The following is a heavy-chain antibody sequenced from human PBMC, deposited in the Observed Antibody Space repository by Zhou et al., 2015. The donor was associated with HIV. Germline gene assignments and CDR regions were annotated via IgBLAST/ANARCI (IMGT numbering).Heavy chain of an antibody. D-gene: IGHD4-17*01. Sequence: QVQLVQSGAEVKKPGSSVKVSCKASGGTFSSYAISWVRQAPGQGLEWMGGIIPIFGTANYAQKFQGRVTITADESTSTAYMELSSLRSEDTAVYYCARDYGDYLGGSYYYYGMDVWGQGTTVTVSS. CDR3: ARDYGDYLGGSYYYYGMDV. J-gene: IGHJ6*02. CDR2: IIPIFGTA. CDR1: GGTFSSYA. V-gene: IGHV1-69*01.